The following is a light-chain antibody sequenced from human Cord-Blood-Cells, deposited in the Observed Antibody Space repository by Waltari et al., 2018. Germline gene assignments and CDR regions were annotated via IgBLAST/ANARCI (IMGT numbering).Light chain of an antibody. J-gene: IGLJ3*02. CDR1: SSDGGGYNY. Sequence: QSALTQPASVSGSPGQSITIPCTGTSSDGGGYNYVPWYQQHPGKAPKLMIYDVSNRPSGVSNRFSGSKSGNTASLTISGLQAEDEADYYCSSYTSSSTLGFGGGTKLTVL. CDR2: DVS. CDR3: SSYTSSSTLG. V-gene: IGLV2-14*01.